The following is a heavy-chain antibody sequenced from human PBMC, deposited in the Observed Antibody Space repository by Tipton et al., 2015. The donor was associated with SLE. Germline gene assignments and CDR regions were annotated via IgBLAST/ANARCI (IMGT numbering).Heavy chain of an antibody. V-gene: IGHV4-61*02. CDR3: ATREADWYFDL. Sequence: TLSLTCTVSGGSISSGSYYWSWIRQPAGKGLEWIGRIYTSGSTNYNPSLKSRVTISVDKSKNQFSLKLSSVTAADTAVYYCATREADWYFDLWGRGTLVTVSS. CDR1: GGSISSGSYY. CDR2: IYTSGST. D-gene: IGHD5-24*01. J-gene: IGHJ2*01.